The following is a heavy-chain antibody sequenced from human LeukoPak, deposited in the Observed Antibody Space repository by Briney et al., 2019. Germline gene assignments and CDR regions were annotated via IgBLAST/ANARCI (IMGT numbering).Heavy chain of an antibody. V-gene: IGHV3-48*02. CDR1: GFTFSSYG. Sequence: PGRSLRLSCAASGFTFSSYGMHWVRQAPGKGLEWLSYIDSGSGNIYYRDSVKGRFTISRDNAQDSLYLQMDSLRDEDTAVYYCAREDDDWGPNTLDVWGQGTVVTVSS. D-gene: IGHD7-27*01. J-gene: IGHJ3*01. CDR3: AREDDDWGPNTLDV. CDR2: IDSGSGNI.